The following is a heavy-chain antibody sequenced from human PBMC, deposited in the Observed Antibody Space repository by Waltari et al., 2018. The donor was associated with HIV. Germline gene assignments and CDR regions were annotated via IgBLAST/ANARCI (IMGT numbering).Heavy chain of an antibody. D-gene: IGHD4-17*01. V-gene: IGHV3-21*01. CDR2: ISSTTSYI. J-gene: IGHJ3*02. CDR3: ARDYGDFGSSAFDI. CDR1: GFTFSRFS. Sequence: EVQLVESGGGLVKPGGSLRLSCAASGFTFSRFSMKWVRQAPGQGLEWVSSISSTTSYIYYADSVKSRCTMSRDNGKNSLYLKMNSLRVEDTAVYYCARDYGDFGSSAFDIWGQGTMVTVSS.